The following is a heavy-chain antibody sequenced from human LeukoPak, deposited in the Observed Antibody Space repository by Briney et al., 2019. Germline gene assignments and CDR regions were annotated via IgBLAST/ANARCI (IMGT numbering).Heavy chain of an antibody. D-gene: IGHD5-12*01. J-gene: IGHJ4*02. CDR2: IIPILGRA. V-gene: IGHV1-69*10. CDR1: RYTFTHYY. Sequence: AVKVSCKASRYTFTHYYLHWVRQAPAQERDGMGWIIPILGRANYKQKLQGRVTITADKSRSTAYMELSSLRSEDTAVYYCARDGPQIPRIVATSNTRSFDYWGQGTLVTVSS. CDR3: ARDGPQIPRIVATSNTRSFDY.